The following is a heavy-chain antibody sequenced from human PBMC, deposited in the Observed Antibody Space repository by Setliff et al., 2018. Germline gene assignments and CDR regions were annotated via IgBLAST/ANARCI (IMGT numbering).Heavy chain of an antibody. Sequence: GSLRLSCAASGFTFSAHYMDWLRQAPGKGLEWVGRIRNKDNSYTTEYAASVKGRFTIARDDSKNSLYLQMNGLKTEDTAVYYCARDNNYYDRSGYYSGHDVWGQGILVTVSS. CDR2: IRNKDNSYTT. D-gene: IGHD3-22*01. J-gene: IGHJ4*03. V-gene: IGHV3-72*01. CDR1: GFTFSAHY. CDR3: ARDNNYYDRSGYYSGHDV.